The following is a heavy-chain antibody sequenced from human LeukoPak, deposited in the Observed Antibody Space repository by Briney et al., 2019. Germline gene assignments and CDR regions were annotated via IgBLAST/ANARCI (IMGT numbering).Heavy chain of an antibody. CDR2: IYYSGST. Sequence: SETLSLTCTVSGGSISSYYWSWIRQPPGQGLEWFGYIYYSGSTNYNPSLKSRVTISVDTSKNQFSLKLSSVTAADTAVYYCARGDYCTNGVCYDYWGQGTLVTVSS. D-gene: IGHD2-8*01. CDR1: GGSISSYY. J-gene: IGHJ4*02. CDR3: ARGDYCTNGVCYDY. V-gene: IGHV4-59*01.